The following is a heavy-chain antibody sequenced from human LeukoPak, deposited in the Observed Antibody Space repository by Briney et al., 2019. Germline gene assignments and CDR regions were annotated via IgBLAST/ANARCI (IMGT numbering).Heavy chain of an antibody. D-gene: IGHD6-6*01. Sequence: SETLSLTCAVYGGSFSGYYWSWIRQPPGKGLEWIGEINHSGSTNYNPSLKSRVTISVDTSKNQFSLKLSSVTAADTAVYYCARGDSSVHFGYWGQGTLVTVSS. CDR3: ARGDSSVHFGY. J-gene: IGHJ4*02. CDR2: INHSGST. CDR1: GGSFSGYY. V-gene: IGHV4-34*01.